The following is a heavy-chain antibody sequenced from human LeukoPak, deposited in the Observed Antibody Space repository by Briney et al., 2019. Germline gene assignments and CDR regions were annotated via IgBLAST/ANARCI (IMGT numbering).Heavy chain of an antibody. D-gene: IGHD3-16*01. CDR2: IYYSGST. J-gene: IGHJ6*02. CDR3: ARHRGARNYYYGMDV. Sequence: PSETLSLTCTVSGGSISSYYWSWIRQPPGKGLEWIGYIYYSGSTNYNPSLKSRVTISVDTSKNQFSLKLSSVTAADTAVYYCARHRGARNYYYGMDVWGQGTTVTVSS. V-gene: IGHV4-59*08. CDR1: GGSISSYY.